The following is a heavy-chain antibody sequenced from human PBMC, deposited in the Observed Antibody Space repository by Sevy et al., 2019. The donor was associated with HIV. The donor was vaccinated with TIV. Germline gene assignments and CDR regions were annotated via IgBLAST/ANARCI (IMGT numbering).Heavy chain of an antibody. Sequence: GGSLRLSCVASGFSFSNYAMHWVRQAPGKGLEWVAVIWNDGNDKSYADSVKGRFTISRDNAKNTLYLQMNSLRAEDTAVYYCARAGGDTAYAMDVWGQGTTVTVSS. CDR1: GFSFSNYA. V-gene: IGHV3-33*01. J-gene: IGHJ6*02. CDR3: ARAGGDTAYAMDV. CDR2: IWNDGNDK. D-gene: IGHD2-21*01.